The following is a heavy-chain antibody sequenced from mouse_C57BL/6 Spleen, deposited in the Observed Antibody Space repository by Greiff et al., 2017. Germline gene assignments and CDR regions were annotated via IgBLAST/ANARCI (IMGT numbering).Heavy chain of an antibody. CDR2: IYPRSGNT. V-gene: IGHV1-81*01. J-gene: IGHJ1*03. Sequence: QVQLKQSGAELARPGASVKLSCKASGYTFTSYGISWVKQRTGQGLEWIGEIYPRSGNTYYNEKFKGKATLTADKSSSTAYMELRSLTSEDSAVYFCARGGGLLRRPWYFDVWGTGTTVTVSS. CDR3: ARGGGLLRRPWYFDV. D-gene: IGHD1-1*01. CDR1: GYTFTSYG.